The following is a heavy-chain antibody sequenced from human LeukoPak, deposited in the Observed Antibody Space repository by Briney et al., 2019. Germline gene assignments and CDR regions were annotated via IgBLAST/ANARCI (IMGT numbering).Heavy chain of an antibody. CDR2: ISAYNGNT. CDR1: GYTFTSYG. CDR3: ARDNSVRDEAWWFNP. V-gene: IGHV1-18*01. D-gene: IGHD3-10*01. J-gene: IGHJ5*02. Sequence: ASVKVSCKASGYTFTSYGISWVRQAPGQGLEWMGWISAYNGNTNYAQKLQGRVTMTTDTSTSTAYMELRSLRSEDTAVYYCARDNSVRDEAWWFNPWGQGPLVTVSS.